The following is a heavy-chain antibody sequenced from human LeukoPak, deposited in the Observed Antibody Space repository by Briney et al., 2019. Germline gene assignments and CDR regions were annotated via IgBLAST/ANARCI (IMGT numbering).Heavy chain of an antibody. Sequence: SETLSLTCTVSGDSINSGSYYWGWIRQPPGKGLEWIGHIYYSGKTYYSPSLKSRVTISIDTSKYQFSLELVSVIAADSAVYYCATLVVWGQGALVTVSS. CDR2: IYYSGKT. V-gene: IGHV4-39*07. CDR3: ATLVV. D-gene: IGHD2-15*01. J-gene: IGHJ4*02. CDR1: GDSINSGSYY.